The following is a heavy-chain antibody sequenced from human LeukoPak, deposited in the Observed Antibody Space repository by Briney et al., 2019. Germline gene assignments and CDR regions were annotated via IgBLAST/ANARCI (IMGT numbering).Heavy chain of an antibody. CDR3: ARDVGGIAARLGLYYYMDV. V-gene: IGHV1-2*02. D-gene: IGHD6-6*01. Sequence: ASVKVSCKASGYTFTGYYMHWVRQAPGQGLEWMGWINPNSGGTNYAQKFQGRVTMTRDTSISTAYMELSRLRSDDTAVYYCARDVGGIAARLGLYYYMDVWGKGTTVTVSS. J-gene: IGHJ6*03. CDR2: INPNSGGT. CDR1: GYTFTGYY.